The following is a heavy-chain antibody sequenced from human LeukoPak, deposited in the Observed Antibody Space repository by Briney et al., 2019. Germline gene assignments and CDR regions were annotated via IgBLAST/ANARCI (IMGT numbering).Heavy chain of an antibody. J-gene: IGHJ4*02. V-gene: IGHV3-30*18. CDR1: GFTFSSYG. CDR2: ISYDGSNK. CDR3: AEAIGYSGYGSLDY. Sequence: PGRSLRLSCAASGFTFSSYGMHWVRQAPGKGLEWVAVISYDGSNKYYADSVKGRFTISRDNSKNTLYLQMNSLRAEDTAVYYCAEAIGYSGYGSLDYWGQGTLVTVSS. D-gene: IGHD5-12*01.